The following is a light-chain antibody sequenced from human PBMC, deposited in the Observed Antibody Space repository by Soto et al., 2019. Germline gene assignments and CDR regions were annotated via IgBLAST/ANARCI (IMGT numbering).Light chain of an antibody. V-gene: IGLV2-14*01. CDR1: SSDIGRFNY. CDR3: SSYTLTNTVL. CDR2: DVA. J-gene: IGLJ2*01. Sequence: QSALTQPASVSGAPGQSITISCVGTSSDIGRFNYVSWYQQHPGRAPKLLIYDVANRPSGVSNRFSGSKSGNTASLTISWLQAEDEADYYCSSYTLTNTVLFGGGTKLTVL.